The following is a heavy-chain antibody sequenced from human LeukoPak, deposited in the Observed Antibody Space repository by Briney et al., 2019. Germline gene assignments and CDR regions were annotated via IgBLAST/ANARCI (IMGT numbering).Heavy chain of an antibody. Sequence: PSETLSLTCTVSGGSISSSSYYWGWIRQPPGKGLEWIGSIYYSGSTYYNPSLKSRVTIPVDTSKNQFSLKLSSVTAADTAVYYCAGHDDRGYSYGPFHIEYWGQGTLVTVSS. CDR3: AGHDDRGYSYGPFHIEY. CDR2: IYYSGST. D-gene: IGHD5-18*01. J-gene: IGHJ4*02. CDR1: GGSISSSSYY. V-gene: IGHV4-39*01.